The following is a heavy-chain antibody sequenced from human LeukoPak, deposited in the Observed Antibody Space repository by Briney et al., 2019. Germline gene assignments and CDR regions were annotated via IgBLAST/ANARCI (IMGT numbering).Heavy chain of an antibody. CDR1: GFTFSTFP. CDR2: ISNDGTNK. CDR3: ARGAGTTVYYIDV. Sequence: GRSLRLSRAASGFTFSTFPMHWVRQAPGKGLQWVAVISNDGTNKYYADSVKGRFTISRDNSKNTLFLQMNSLTTEDTAVYYCARGAGTTVYYIDVWGNGTTVTVSS. V-gene: IGHV3-30*01. J-gene: IGHJ6*03. D-gene: IGHD1-7*01.